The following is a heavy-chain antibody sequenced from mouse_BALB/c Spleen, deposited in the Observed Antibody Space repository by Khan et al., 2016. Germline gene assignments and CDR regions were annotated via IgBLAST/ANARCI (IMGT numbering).Heavy chain of an antibody. J-gene: IGHJ4*01. Sequence: QMQLEESGAELVRPGVSVKISCKGSGYTFTDYAMHWVKQSHAKNLEWIGVISTYYGDTSYNQKFEGKATMTVDKSSSTAYMELARLTSEDSAIYYCARGGLNYDYAMDYWGQGTSVTVSS. V-gene: IGHV1S137*01. D-gene: IGHD2-1*01. CDR2: ISTYYGDT. CDR3: ARGGLNYDYAMDY. CDR1: GYTFTDYA.